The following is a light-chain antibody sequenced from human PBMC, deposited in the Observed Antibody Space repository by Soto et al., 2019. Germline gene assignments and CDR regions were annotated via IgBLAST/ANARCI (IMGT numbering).Light chain of an antibody. V-gene: IGKV3-20*01. CDR2: GAS. J-gene: IGKJ3*01. CDR3: QQANSFPRT. CDR1: QSIGGNF. Sequence: EIVLTQSPGTLSLSPGEGATLSCRASQSIGGNFLAWYQQRRGQAPRLLIHGASNRATGIPDRFSGSGSGTDFTLTITRLEPEDFAVYYCQQANSFPRTFGPGTKVDIK.